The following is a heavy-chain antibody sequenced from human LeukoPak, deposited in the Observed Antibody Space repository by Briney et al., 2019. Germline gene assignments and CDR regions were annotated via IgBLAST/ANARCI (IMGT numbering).Heavy chain of an antibody. D-gene: IGHD1-26*01. CDR3: ARVNTGSYRTAFDI. CDR2: IYSGDST. J-gene: IGHJ3*02. V-gene: IGHV3-66*01. Sequence: GGSLRLSCAVSGLTVSSNYMRWARQARGEGLEGASIIYSGDSTYYADSLKGRFTMSRDNSKNRLYLQRNSLRVEDTAVYYCARVNTGSYRTAFDIWGQGTMVTVSS. CDR1: GLTVSSNY.